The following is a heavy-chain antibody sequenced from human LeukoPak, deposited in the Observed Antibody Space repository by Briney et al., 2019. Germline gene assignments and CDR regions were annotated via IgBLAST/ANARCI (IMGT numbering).Heavy chain of an antibody. D-gene: IGHD6-13*01. J-gene: IGHJ4*02. CDR1: GFTFSHAW. CDR3: AKTRPLDSSSWSHGDY. CDR2: IKSKTDGGTT. V-gene: IGHV3-15*01. Sequence: GGSLRLSCAASGFTFSHAWMSWVRQAPGKGLEWVGRIKSKTDGGTTDYAAPVKGRFTISTDDSKNTLYLQMNSLKAEDTAVYYCAKTRPLDSSSWSHGDYWGQGTLVTVSS.